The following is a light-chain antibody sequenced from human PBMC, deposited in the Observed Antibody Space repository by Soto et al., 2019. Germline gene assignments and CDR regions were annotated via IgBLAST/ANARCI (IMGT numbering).Light chain of an antibody. Sequence: EIVLTQSPGTLSVSPGERATLSCRASQSVGRNYLAWYQQKPGQAPRLLIDGASSRATGIPDRFSGSGSGTDFTLTISRLEPEDFAVYYWQQYATSPLTFGGGTKVETK. CDR1: QSVGRNY. J-gene: IGKJ4*01. CDR2: GAS. CDR3: QQYATSPLT. V-gene: IGKV3-20*01.